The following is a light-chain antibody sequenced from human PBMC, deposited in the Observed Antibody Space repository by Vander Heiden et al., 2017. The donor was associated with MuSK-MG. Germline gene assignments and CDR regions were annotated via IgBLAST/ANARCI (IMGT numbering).Light chain of an antibody. CDR1: NIGRKR. Sequence: SFVLTPPPSVSVAPGPTARITCGGNNIGRKRVHWYQQKPGQAPVLVVYNDSDRPSGIPGRISGSHSGNTATLTISGVEAGDEAGYYCQVWDSSRDLVVFGGGTKLTVL. J-gene: IGLJ2*01. CDR2: NDS. CDR3: QVWDSSRDLVV. V-gene: IGLV3-21*02.